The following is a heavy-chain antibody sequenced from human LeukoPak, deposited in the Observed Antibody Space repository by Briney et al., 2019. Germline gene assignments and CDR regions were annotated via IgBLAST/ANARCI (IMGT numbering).Heavy chain of an antibody. Sequence: SETLSLTCTVSGGSISSYYWSWIRQPPGKGLEWIGYIYYSGSTNYNPSLKSRVTISVDTSKNQFSLKLSSVTAADTGVYYCARVRRDGYPSWGQGTLVTVSS. D-gene: IGHD5-24*01. CDR2: IYYSGST. J-gene: IGHJ4*02. CDR1: GGSISSYY. V-gene: IGHV4-59*01. CDR3: ARVRRDGYPS.